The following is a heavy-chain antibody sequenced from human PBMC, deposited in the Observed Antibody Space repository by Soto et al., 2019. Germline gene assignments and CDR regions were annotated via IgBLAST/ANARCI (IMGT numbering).Heavy chain of an antibody. CDR3: ARERGDCSGGSCYSKGSRGAFDI. J-gene: IGHJ3*02. V-gene: IGHV1-2*02. CDR1: GYTFTGYY. CDR2: INPNSGGT. D-gene: IGHD2-15*01. Sequence: EASVKVSCKASGYTFTGYYMHWVRQAPGQGLEWMGWINPNSGGTNYAQKFQGRVTMTRDTSISTAYMELSRLRSDDTAVYYCARERGDCSGGSCYSKGSRGAFDIWGQGTMVTVSS.